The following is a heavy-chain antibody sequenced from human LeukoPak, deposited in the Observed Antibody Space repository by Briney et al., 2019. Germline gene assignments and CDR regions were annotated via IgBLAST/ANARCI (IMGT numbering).Heavy chain of an antibody. V-gene: IGHV4-59*12. Sequence: PSETLSLTSTVSGGSINSYYWSWIRQPPGKGLEWIGYIYNSGSTNYNPPLKSRVTMSVDTSKNQFSLKLSSVTAADTAVYYCASSYYYGSGSYFLGYWGQGTLVTVSS. J-gene: IGHJ4*02. CDR3: ASSYYYGSGSYFLGY. CDR2: IYNSGST. CDR1: GGSINSYY. D-gene: IGHD3-10*01.